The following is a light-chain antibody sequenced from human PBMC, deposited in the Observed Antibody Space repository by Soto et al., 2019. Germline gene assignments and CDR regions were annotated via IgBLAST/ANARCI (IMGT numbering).Light chain of an antibody. CDR1: SSDVGSYNL. CDR2: EVS. Sequence: QSALTQPASVSGSPGQSITISCTGTSSDVGSYNLVSWYQQHPGKAPKLMIYEVSKRPSGVSNRFSGSKSGNTASLTISGLQAEDEADYYCCSYPGSSTSPYVFGTGTKLTVL. J-gene: IGLJ1*01. V-gene: IGLV2-23*02. CDR3: CSYPGSSTSPYV.